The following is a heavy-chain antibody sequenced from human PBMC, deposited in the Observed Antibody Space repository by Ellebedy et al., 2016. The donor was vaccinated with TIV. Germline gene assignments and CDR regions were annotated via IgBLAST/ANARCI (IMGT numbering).Heavy chain of an antibody. J-gene: IGHJ4*02. CDR3: ARDRGYGSGSYYFDY. D-gene: IGHD3-10*01. CDR1: GGSFSDYS. Sequence: SETLSLXXAVYGGSFSDYSWSWIRQPPGKGLEWIGEINHSGSTNYNPSLTSRVTISVDTSKNQFSLKLSSVTAADAAVYFCARDRGYGSGSYYFDYWGQGTLVTVSS. CDR2: INHSGST. V-gene: IGHV4-34*01.